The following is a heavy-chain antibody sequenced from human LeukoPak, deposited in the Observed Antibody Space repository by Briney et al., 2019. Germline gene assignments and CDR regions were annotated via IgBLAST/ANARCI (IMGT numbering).Heavy chain of an antibody. CDR3: AREPRRFGD. CDR1: GYTFTSYD. V-gene: IGHV1-8*01. CDR2: MNPNSGYT. Sequence: ASVKVSCKASGYTFTSYDINWTRQATGQGLEWLGYMNPNSGYTGYAQKFQGRVTITSDTSINTAYMELSSLRSEDTAVYYCAREPRRFGDWGQGTLVTVSS. D-gene: IGHD3-10*01. J-gene: IGHJ4*02.